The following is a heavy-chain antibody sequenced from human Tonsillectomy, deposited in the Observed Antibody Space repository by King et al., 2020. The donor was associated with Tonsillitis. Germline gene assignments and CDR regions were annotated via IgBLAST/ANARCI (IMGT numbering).Heavy chain of an antibody. D-gene: IGHD4-17*01. CDR1: GFTFSIXA. CDR2: ISYDGSNK. J-gene: IGHJ4*01. CDR3: SRXIXXXGDXXGYXXX. V-gene: IGHV3-30-3*01. Sequence: VQLVESGGGVVQPGRSLRLSCAASGFTFSIXAMHWVRQAPGKGLEWVVVISYDGSNKYYEDSVKGRFTITRDNSTNTLYLQMNTLRAEDTAVFYWSRXIXXXGDXXGYXXXLGXXXLVTVS.